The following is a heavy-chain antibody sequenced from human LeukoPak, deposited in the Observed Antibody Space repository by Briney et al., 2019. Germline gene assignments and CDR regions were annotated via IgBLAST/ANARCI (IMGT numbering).Heavy chain of an antibody. D-gene: IGHD1-14*01. CDR2: ISSSGSTI. CDR1: GFTFSSYE. V-gene: IGHV3-48*03. CDR3: ARDYETGDYFDY. Sequence: GGSLRLPCAASGFTFSSYEMNWVRQAPGKGLEWVSYISSSGSTIYYADSVKGRFTISRDNAKNSLYLQMNSLRAEDTAVYYCARDYETGDYFDYWGQGTLVTVSS. J-gene: IGHJ4*02.